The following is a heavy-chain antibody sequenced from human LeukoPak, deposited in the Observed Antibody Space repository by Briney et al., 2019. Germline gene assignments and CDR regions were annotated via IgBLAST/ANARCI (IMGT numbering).Heavy chain of an antibody. CDR2: ISSGSTTI. J-gene: IGHJ4*02. CDR1: GFTFSSYS. D-gene: IGHD4-17*01. V-gene: IGHV3-48*01. CDR3: ARERFYGDYFDY. Sequence: GGSLRLSCAASGFTFSSYSMNWVRQAPWKGLEWVSYISSGSTTIYYADSVKGRFTISRDNAKNSLFLQMNSLRAEDSAVYYCARERFYGDYFDYWGQGTLVTVSS.